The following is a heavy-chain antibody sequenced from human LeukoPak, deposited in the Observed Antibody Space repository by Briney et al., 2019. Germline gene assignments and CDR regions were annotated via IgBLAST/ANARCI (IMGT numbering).Heavy chain of an antibody. D-gene: IGHD4-17*01. CDR1: GFTFSSYE. V-gene: IGHV3-48*03. Sequence: GGSLRLSCAASGFTFSSYEMNWVRQAPGKGLEWVSYISSSGSTIYYADSVKGRFTISRDNAKNSLYLQMNSLRAEDTAVYYCAKVLLYGDYDYWGQGTLVTVSS. CDR2: ISSSGSTI. CDR3: AKVLLYGDYDY. J-gene: IGHJ4*02.